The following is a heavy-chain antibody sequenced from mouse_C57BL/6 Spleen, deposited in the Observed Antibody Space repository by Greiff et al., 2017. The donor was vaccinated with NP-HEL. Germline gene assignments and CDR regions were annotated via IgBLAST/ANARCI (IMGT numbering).Heavy chain of an antibody. V-gene: IGHV6-6*01. CDR1: GFTFSDAW. D-gene: IGHD2-4*01. CDR3: TRLDDYDDYYAMDY. CDR2: IRNKANNHAT. Sequence: EVKVEESGGGLVQPGGSMKLSCAASGFTFSDAWMDWVRQSPEKGLEWVAEIRNKANNHATYYAESVKGRFTISRDDSKSSVYLQMNSLRAEDTGIYYCTRLDDYDDYYAMDYWGQGTSVTVSS. J-gene: IGHJ4*01.